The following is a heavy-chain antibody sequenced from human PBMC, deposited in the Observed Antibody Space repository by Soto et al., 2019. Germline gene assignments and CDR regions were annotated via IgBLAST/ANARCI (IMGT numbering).Heavy chain of an antibody. Sequence: ASVKVSFKASGYTFTSYDINWVRQATGQGLEWMGWMNPNSGNTGYAQKFQGRVTMTRNTSISTAYMELSSLRSEDTAVYYCARVGTYYDFWSGYSRGYYYYGMDVWGQGTTVTVSS. CDR3: ARVGTYYDFWSGYSRGYYYYGMDV. J-gene: IGHJ6*02. CDR1: GYTFTSYD. D-gene: IGHD3-3*01. CDR2: MNPNSGNT. V-gene: IGHV1-8*01.